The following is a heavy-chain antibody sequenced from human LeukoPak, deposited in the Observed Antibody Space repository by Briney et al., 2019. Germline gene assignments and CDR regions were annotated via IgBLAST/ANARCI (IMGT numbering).Heavy chain of an antibody. Sequence: PGGSLRLSCEVSGFTFSNYAMNWVRQAPGKGLEWVSTISGSGDSTFYADSVKGRFTISRDISKNTLYMQMNSLRAEDTAVYYCAKVATGTTGYFDYWGQGTLVTVSS. D-gene: IGHD1-7*01. V-gene: IGHV3-23*01. CDR1: GFTFSNYA. CDR3: AKVATGTTGYFDY. J-gene: IGHJ4*02. CDR2: ISGSGDST.